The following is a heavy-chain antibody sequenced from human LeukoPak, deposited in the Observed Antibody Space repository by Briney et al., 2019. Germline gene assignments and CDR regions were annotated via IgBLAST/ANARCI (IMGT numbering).Heavy chain of an antibody. D-gene: IGHD2-15*01. V-gene: IGHV3-30*03. CDR2: ISYDGSNK. Sequence: GRSLRLSCAASGFTFSNYGMHWVRQAPGKGLEWVAIISYDGSNKYYADSVKGRFTISRDNSKNTLYLQMNSLRAEDTAVYYCGGLAVFDYWGQGTLVTVSS. CDR1: GFTFSNYG. J-gene: IGHJ4*02. CDR3: GGLAVFDY.